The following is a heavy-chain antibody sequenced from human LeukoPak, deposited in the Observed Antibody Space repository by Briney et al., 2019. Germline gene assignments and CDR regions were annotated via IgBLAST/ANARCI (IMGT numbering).Heavy chain of an antibody. CDR1: GFTFSSYG. V-gene: IGHV3-30*02. Sequence: PGGSLRLSCAASGFTFSSYGMHWVRQAPGKGLEWVAFIRYGGSNKYYADSVKGRFTISRDNSKNTLYLQMNSLRAEDTAVYYCAKASLVVPAVIPHFDYWGQGTLVTVSS. CDR2: IRYGGSNK. J-gene: IGHJ4*02. CDR3: AKASLVVPAVIPHFDY. D-gene: IGHD2-2*01.